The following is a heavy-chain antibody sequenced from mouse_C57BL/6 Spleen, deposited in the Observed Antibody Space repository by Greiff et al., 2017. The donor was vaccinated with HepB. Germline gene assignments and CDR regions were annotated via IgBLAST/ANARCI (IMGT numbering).Heavy chain of an antibody. CDR2: IWWCDYK. CDR3: ARIEGGYYYFAY. CDR1: GFSLSTFGMG. J-gene: IGHJ2*01. Sequence: QVTLKVSGPGILQPSQTLSLTCSFSGFSLSTFGMGVGWIRQPSGQGLEWLAHIWWCDYKYFNTALKSRLTSAKDTSKTQVFLKIANVDTADTATYYCARIEGGYYYFAYWGQGTMLTVSS. D-gene: IGHD2-3*01. V-gene: IGHV8-8*01.